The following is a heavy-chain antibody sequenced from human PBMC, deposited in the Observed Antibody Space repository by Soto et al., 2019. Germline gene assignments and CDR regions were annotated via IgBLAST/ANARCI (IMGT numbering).Heavy chain of an antibody. D-gene: IGHD1-1*01. J-gene: IGHJ6*02. CDR3: ARDSLQSSHYYGMDV. Sequence: PGQGLEWMGGIIPIFGTANYAQKFQGRVTITADESTSTAYMELSSLRSEDTAVYYCARDSLQSSHYYGMDVWGQGTTVTVSS. V-gene: IGHV1-69*01. CDR2: IIPIFGTA.